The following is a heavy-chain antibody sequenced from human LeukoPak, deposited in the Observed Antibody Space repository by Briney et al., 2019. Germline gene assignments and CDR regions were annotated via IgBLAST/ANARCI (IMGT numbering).Heavy chain of an antibody. D-gene: IGHD3-10*01. V-gene: IGHV3-7*01. CDR2: IKQDGSEK. CDR3: ARDRGPRGSGSYNYYYGMDV. J-gene: IGHJ6*02. Sequence: GGSLRLSCAASGFTFSSYWMSWVRQAPGKGLEWVANIKQDGSEKYYVDSVKGRFTISRDNAKNSLYLQMNSLRAEDTAVYYCARDRGPRGSGSYNYYYGMDVWGQGTTVTVSS. CDR1: GFTFSSYW.